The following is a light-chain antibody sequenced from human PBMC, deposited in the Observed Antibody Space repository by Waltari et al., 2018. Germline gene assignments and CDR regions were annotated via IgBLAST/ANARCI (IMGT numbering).Light chain of an antibody. CDR1: SPNIRRKT. Sequence: QSVLTQPPSASGTPGPRVTISSSGSSPNIRRKTEPWYPQLPGTAPKLLIYSNNRRPSGVPFRFSGSKSGTSASLAISGLQSEDEADYYRAAWDDSLNGRVFGGGTKLTVL. J-gene: IGLJ3*02. CDR3: AAWDDSLNGRV. V-gene: IGLV1-44*01. CDR2: SNN.